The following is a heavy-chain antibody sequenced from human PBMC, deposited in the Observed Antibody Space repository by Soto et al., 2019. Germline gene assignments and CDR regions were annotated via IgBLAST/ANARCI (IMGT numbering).Heavy chain of an antibody. Sequence: PGGSLRLSCVASGFTFRSYTMNWVRQAPGKGLEWVAVISYDGSNKYYADSVKGRFTISRDNSKNTLYLQMNSLRAEDTAVYYCAKDLVDIVVVPAAIVSSNYYGMDVWGQGTTVTVSS. J-gene: IGHJ6*02. CDR3: AKDLVDIVVVPAAIVSSNYYGMDV. CDR1: GFTFRSYT. V-gene: IGHV3-30*18. CDR2: ISYDGSNK. D-gene: IGHD2-2*02.